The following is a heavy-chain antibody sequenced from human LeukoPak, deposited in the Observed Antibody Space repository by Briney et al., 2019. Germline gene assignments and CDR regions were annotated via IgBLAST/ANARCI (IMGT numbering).Heavy chain of an antibody. J-gene: IGHJ4*02. CDR3: ARSGPDKDKKELWDY. D-gene: IGHD3-16*01. CDR1: GYTFTSYG. Sequence: ASVKVSCKASGYTFTSYGISWVRQAPGQGLEWMGWISAYNGNTNYAQKLQGRVTMTTDTSTSTAYMELRSLRSDDTAVYYCARSGPDKDKKELWDYWGQGTLVTVSS. V-gene: IGHV1-18*01. CDR2: ISAYNGNT.